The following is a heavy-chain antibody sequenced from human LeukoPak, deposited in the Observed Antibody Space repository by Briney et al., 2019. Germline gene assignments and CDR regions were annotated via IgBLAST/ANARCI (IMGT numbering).Heavy chain of an antibody. Sequence: GGSLRLSCAASGFTFSSYSMNWVRQAPGKGLEWVSSISSSSSYIYYADSVEGRFTISRDNAKNSLYLQMNSLRAEDTAVYYCARDLAAAGTDWGQGTLVTVSS. D-gene: IGHD6-13*01. CDR2: ISSSSSYI. CDR3: ARDLAAAGTD. CDR1: GFTFSSYS. J-gene: IGHJ4*02. V-gene: IGHV3-21*01.